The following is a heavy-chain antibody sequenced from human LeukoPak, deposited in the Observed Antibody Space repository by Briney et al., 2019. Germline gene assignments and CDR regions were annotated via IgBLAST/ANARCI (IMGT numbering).Heavy chain of an antibody. V-gene: IGHV1-24*01. Sequence: ASVKVSCKVSGYTLTELSMHWVRQAPGKGLEWMGGFDPEDGETIYAQKFQGRVTMTEDTSTDTAYMELSSLRSEDTAVYYCATDPYDSSGYYYFEWRYWGQGTLVTVSS. J-gene: IGHJ4*02. CDR3: ATDPYDSSGYYYFEWRY. D-gene: IGHD3-22*01. CDR1: GYTLTELS. CDR2: FDPEDGET.